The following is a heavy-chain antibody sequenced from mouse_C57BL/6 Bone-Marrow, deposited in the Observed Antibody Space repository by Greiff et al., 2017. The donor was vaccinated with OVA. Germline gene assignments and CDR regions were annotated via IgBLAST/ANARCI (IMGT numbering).Heavy chain of an antibody. D-gene: IGHD2-4*01. CDR2: IDPENGDT. V-gene: IGHV14-4*01. CDR3: TTGYYDYDPFAD. J-gene: IGHJ3*01. CDR1: GFNIKDDY. Sequence: VQLKESGAELVRPGASVKLSCTASGFNIKDDYMHWVKQRPEQGLEWIGWIDPENGDTEYASKFQGKATITADTSSNTAYLQLSSLTSEDTAVYYCTTGYYDYDPFADWGQGTLVTVSA.